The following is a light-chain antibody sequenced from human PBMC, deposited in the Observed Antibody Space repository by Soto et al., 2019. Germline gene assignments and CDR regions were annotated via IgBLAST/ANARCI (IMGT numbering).Light chain of an antibody. Sequence: IQLTQSASFLSASVGDRVTITCRASQGISSYLAWYQQKPGKAPKLLIYDASTLQSGVPSRFSGSGSGTEFTLTISSLQPEDFATYNCQQFNSYPSGFGQGTRLEI. J-gene: IGKJ5*01. CDR2: DAS. V-gene: IGKV1-9*01. CDR1: QGISSY. CDR3: QQFNSYPSG.